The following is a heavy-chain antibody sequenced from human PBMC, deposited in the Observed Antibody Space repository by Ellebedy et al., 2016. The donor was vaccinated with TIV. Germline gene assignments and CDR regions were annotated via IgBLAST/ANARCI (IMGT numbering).Heavy chain of an antibody. Sequence: GGSLRLSXAASGFTFSSYAMSWVRQAPGKGLEWVSAISGSGGSTYYADSVKGRFTISRDNSKNTLYLQMNSLRAEDTAVYYCAKDLGGYSGYDPLTLVDYWGQGTLVTVSS. CDR2: ISGSGGST. D-gene: IGHD5-12*01. CDR1: GFTFSSYA. CDR3: AKDLGGYSGYDPLTLVDY. V-gene: IGHV3-23*01. J-gene: IGHJ4*02.